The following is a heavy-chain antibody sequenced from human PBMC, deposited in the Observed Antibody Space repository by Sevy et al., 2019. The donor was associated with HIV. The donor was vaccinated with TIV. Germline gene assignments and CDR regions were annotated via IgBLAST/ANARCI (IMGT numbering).Heavy chain of an antibody. D-gene: IGHD6-19*01. Sequence: GGSLRLSCAASGFSISDYGMHWVRQAPGKGLEWVAVIWYDGTNKEYADALKGRFTNSRDNSKNTLYLQMNSLRAEDTAVYYCAREDIRVAGIGYYFHSWGQGTLVTVSS. V-gene: IGHV3-33*01. CDR3: AREDIRVAGIGYYFHS. CDR1: GFSISDYG. J-gene: IGHJ4*02. CDR2: IWYDGTNK.